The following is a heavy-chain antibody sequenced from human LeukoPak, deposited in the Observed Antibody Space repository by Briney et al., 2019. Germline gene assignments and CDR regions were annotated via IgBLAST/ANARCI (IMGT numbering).Heavy chain of an antibody. CDR2: ISGSGGST. Sequence: GGSLRLSCSASGFTFSSYAMSWVCQAPGKGLEWVSAISGSGGSTYYADSVKGRFTISRDNSKNRLYLQMNSLRAEDTAVYYCAKEEHDSQMGYWGQGTLVTVSS. CDR3: AKEEHDSQMGY. CDR1: GFTFSSYA. V-gene: IGHV3-23*01. D-gene: IGHD1-26*01. J-gene: IGHJ4*02.